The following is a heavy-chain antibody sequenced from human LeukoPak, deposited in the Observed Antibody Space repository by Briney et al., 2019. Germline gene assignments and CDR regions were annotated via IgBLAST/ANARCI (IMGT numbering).Heavy chain of an antibody. V-gene: IGHV3-48*04. CDR3: ASETEASSSDAFDI. D-gene: IGHD2-2*01. CDR2: IKSGSDSV. J-gene: IGHJ3*02. CDR1: GFTFSRFW. Sequence: PGGSLRLSCAASGFTFSRFWMNWVRQAPGKGLEWISYIKSGSDSVSYADSVKGRFTISRDNAKNSLFLQMNNLRAEDTAIYYCASETEASSSDAFDIWGQGTMVSVSS.